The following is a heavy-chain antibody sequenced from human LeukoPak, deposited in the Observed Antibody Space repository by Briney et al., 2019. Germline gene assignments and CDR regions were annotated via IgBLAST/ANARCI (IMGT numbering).Heavy chain of an antibody. CDR2: ISGSGGST. J-gene: IGHJ4*02. D-gene: IGHD6-13*01. CDR3: ARRGGYIAAAGTLIEY. Sequence: GGSLRLSCAASGFTFSSYAMSWVRQAPGKGLEWVSAISGSGGSTYYADSVKGRFTISRDNSKNTLYLQMNSLRAEDTAVYYCARRGGYIAAAGTLIEYWGQGTLVTVSS. V-gene: IGHV3-23*01. CDR1: GFTFSSYA.